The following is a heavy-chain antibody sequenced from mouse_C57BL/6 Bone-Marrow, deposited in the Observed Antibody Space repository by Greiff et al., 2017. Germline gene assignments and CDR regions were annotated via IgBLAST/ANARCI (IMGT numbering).Heavy chain of an antibody. CDR2: ISSGGSYT. V-gene: IGHV5-6*01. Sequence: EVKLMESGGDLVKPGGSLKLSCAASGFTFSSYGMSWVRQTPDKRLEWVATISSGGSYTYYPDRVKGRFTISRANAKNTLYLQMSSLQSEDTAMYYCARVGYNALFAYWGQGTLVTVSA. D-gene: IGHD2-2*01. J-gene: IGHJ3*01. CDR3: ARVGYNALFAY. CDR1: GFTFSSYG.